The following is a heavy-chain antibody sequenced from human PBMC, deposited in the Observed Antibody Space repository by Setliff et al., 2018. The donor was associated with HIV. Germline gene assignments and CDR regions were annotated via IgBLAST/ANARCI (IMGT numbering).Heavy chain of an antibody. CDR2: IRYDGSNK. J-gene: IGHJ4*02. CDR1: GFSFSNYG. Sequence: RLSCVASGFSFSNYGMHWVRQAPGKGLEWMTFIRYDGSNKYYADSVKGRFTISRDNAKNSLYLQMNSLRAEDTAVYYCARDSGTTLGATRPGYWGQGTLVTVSS. V-gene: IGHV3-30*02. D-gene: IGHD1-26*01. CDR3: ARDSGTTLGATRPGY.